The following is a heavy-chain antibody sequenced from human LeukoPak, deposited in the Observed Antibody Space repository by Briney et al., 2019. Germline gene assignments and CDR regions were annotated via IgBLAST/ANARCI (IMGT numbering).Heavy chain of an antibody. V-gene: IGHV3-23*01. CDR2: IRGSGGGT. CDR1: GFTFSSYW. D-gene: IGHD6-19*01. Sequence: GGSLRLSCAASGFTFSSYWMHWVRQAPGKGLEWVSAIRGSGGGTYYADSVKGRFTISRDNSKNTLYLQMNSLRDEDTALYHCAKAGIGVVGYFDYWGQGTLVTVSS. CDR3: AKAGIGVVGYFDY. J-gene: IGHJ4*02.